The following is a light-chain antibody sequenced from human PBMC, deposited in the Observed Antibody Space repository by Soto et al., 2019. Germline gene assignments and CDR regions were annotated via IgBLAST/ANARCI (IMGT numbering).Light chain of an antibody. V-gene: IGKV1-39*01. Sequence: DIQMTQSPSSLSASVGDRVTITCRASQSIGTNLNWYQQRPGKAPKLLIYAVSSLQSGVSSRFSGSGSGKDFTLSINSLQREDFPTYYCQQTYSAHPLFGQGIKVEIX. J-gene: IGKJ1*01. CDR1: QSIGTN. CDR2: AVS. CDR3: QQTYSAHPL.